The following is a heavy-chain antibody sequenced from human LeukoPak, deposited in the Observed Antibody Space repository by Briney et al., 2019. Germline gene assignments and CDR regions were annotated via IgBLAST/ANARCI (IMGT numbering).Heavy chain of an antibody. D-gene: IGHD6-6*01. V-gene: IGHV3-23*01. J-gene: IGHJ6*02. CDR1: EFTFRSYV. CDR3: AKALSRPQYYYYYGMDV. CDR2: ISGSGDSK. Sequence: GGSLRLSCAASEFTFRSYVMSWVRQAPGKGLEWVSTISGSGDSKYYEDSVKGRFTTSRDNSKNTLYLQMNSLRAEDTAVYYCAKALSRPQYYYYYGMDVWGQGTTVTVSS.